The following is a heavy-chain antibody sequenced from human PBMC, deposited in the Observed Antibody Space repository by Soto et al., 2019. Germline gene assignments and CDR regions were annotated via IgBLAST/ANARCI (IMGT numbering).Heavy chain of an antibody. CDR1: GYSFTIYC. CDR3: ARMPMTTVSPDYYYYYGMDV. J-gene: IGHJ6*02. CDR2: IYPGDSDT. D-gene: IGHD4-4*01. Sequence: PGESLKISCKGSGYSFTIYCIGWVLQMPWKGLEWMGIIYPGDSDTRYSPSFQGQVTISADKSISTAYLQWSSLKASDTAMYYCARMPMTTVSPDYYYYYGMDVWGQGTTVTVSS. V-gene: IGHV5-51*01.